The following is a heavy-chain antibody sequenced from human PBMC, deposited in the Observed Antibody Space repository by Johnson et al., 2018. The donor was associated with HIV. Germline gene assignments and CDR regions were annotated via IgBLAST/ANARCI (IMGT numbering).Heavy chain of an antibody. D-gene: IGHD2-8*02. V-gene: IGHV3-30*19. CDR3: ARDDLRDTGAFDI. J-gene: IGHJ3*02. CDR2: ISYDGTKK. Sequence: QVQLVESGGGVVQPGRSRRLSCAASGFIFSSYGMHWVRQAPGKGLEWVAVISYDGTKKYYADSVKGRFTMSRDNSKNTIYLQTNSLRAEDTAVYYCARDDLRDTGAFDIWGQGTMGTVSS. CDR1: GFIFSSYG.